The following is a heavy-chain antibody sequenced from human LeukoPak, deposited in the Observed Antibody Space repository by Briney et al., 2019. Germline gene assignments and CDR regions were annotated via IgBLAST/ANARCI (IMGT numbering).Heavy chain of an antibody. D-gene: IGHD3-3*01. J-gene: IGHJ4*02. CDR1: GDSITSYY. V-gene: IGHV4-59*01. CDR2: IYSNGNT. CDR3: AREIRFLEWFDN. Sequence: SETLSLTCTASGDSITSYYWSWIRQPPGKGLEWIGYIYSNGNTKYNPSLKSRVTISVDTSKYQFSLKLSSVTAADTAVYYCAREIRFLEWFDNWGQGTLVTVSS.